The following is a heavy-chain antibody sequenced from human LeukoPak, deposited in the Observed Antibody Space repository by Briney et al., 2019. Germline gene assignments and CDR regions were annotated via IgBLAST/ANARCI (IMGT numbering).Heavy chain of an antibody. CDR3: TREGDFWSGTAFDY. Sequence: ASVKVSCKASGYTFSGYYIHWVRQAPGQGLEWMGIINLSGGGTTYAQKFQGRVTMTRDTSTSTVYMELSSLRSEDTAVYFCTREGDFWSGTAFDYWGQGTLVTVSS. V-gene: IGHV1-46*01. CDR1: GYTFSGYY. CDR2: INLSGGGT. D-gene: IGHD3-3*01. J-gene: IGHJ4*02.